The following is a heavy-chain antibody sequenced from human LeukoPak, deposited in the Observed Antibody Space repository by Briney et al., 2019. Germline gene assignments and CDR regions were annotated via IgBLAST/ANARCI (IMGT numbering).Heavy chain of an antibody. CDR2: ISAYNGNT. CDR1: GYTFTSYG. Sequence: GASVKVSCKASGYTFTSYGISWVRQAPGQGLEWMGWISAYNGNTNYAQKLQGRVTMTTDTSTSTAYMELRSLRSDDTAVYYCAREPTGLDSVHFDPWGQGTLVTVSS. D-gene: IGHD5/OR15-5a*01. CDR3: AREPTGLDSVHFDP. J-gene: IGHJ5*02. V-gene: IGHV1-18*01.